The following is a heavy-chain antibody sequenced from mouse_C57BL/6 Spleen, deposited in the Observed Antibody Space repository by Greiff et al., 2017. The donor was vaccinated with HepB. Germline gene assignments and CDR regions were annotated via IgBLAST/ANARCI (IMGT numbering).Heavy chain of an antibody. Sequence: VQLQQSGPELVKPGASVKISCKASGYAFSSSWMNWVKQRPGKGLEWIGRIYPGDGDTNYNGKFKGKATLTADKSSSTAYMQLSSLTSEDSAVYCCARSDYYGSSYVYWGQGTTLTVSS. D-gene: IGHD1-1*01. CDR1: GYAFSSSW. J-gene: IGHJ2*01. CDR2: IYPGDGDT. CDR3: ARSDYYGSSYVY. V-gene: IGHV1-82*01.